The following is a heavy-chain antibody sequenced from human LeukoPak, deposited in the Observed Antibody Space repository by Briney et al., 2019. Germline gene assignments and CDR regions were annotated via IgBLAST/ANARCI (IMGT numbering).Heavy chain of an antibody. Sequence: GGSLRLSCTDSGFAFSSNSMNWVRQAPGKGLEWVSVIYSGGSTYYADSVKGRFTISRDNSKNTLYLQMNSLRAEDTAVYYCARLGDYSNKDWGQGTLVTVSS. J-gene: IGHJ4*02. CDR1: GFAFSSNS. V-gene: IGHV3-53*01. CDR3: ARLGDYSNKD. CDR2: IYSGGST. D-gene: IGHD4-11*01.